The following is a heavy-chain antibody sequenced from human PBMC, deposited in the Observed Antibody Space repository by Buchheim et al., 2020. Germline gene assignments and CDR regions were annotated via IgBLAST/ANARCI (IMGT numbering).Heavy chain of an antibody. CDR3: ARVLVAGRYISDIYYYDYAMDV. V-gene: IGHV3-48*02. Sequence: EVQLLESGGGSAQPGESLRLSCAGSGFTFSFFDIHWVRQAPGKGLEWVSYISSSSITIHYADSVKGRFTISRDNAKNSLYLQMNILRDEDTAVYYCARVLVAGRYISDIYYYDYAMDVWGQGTT. CDR2: ISSSSITI. D-gene: IGHD3-10*01. J-gene: IGHJ6*02. CDR1: GFTFSFFD.